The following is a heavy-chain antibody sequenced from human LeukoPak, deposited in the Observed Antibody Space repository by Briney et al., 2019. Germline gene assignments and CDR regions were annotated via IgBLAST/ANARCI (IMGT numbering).Heavy chain of an antibody. CDR2: IFYSGST. CDR3: ARIDSSGYYETPDY. CDR1: GDSLSPHY. V-gene: IGHV4-59*08. J-gene: IGHJ4*02. Sequence: PSETLSLTCIVSGDSLSPHYWSWIRQPPGKGLECIGYIFYSGSTNYNPSLKSRVTISVDTSKNQFSLNLSSVTAADTAVYYCARIDSSGYYETPDYWGQGTLVTVSS. D-gene: IGHD3-22*01.